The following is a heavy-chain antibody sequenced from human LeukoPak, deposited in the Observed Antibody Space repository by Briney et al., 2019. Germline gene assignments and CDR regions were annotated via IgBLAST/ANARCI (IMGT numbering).Heavy chain of an antibody. V-gene: IGHV3-21*01. CDR1: GFTFSSYS. J-gene: IGHJ4*02. D-gene: IGHD1-26*01. CDR2: ISSSSSYI. CDR3: ARGGEWELSDFDY. Sequence: GSLRLSCAASGFTFSSYSMNWVRQAPGKGLEWVSSISSSSSYIYYADSVKGRFTISRDNAKNSLYLQMNSLRAEDTAVYYCARGGEWELSDFDYWGQGTLVTVSS.